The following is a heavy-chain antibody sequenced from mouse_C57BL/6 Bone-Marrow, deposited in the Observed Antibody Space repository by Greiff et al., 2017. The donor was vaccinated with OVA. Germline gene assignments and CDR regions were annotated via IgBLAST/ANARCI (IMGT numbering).Heavy chain of an antibody. Sequence: VQLQQSGAELVKPGASVKMSCKASGYTFTSYWITWVKQRPGQGLEWIGDIYPGSGSTNYNEKFKSKATLTVDTSSSTAYMQLSSLTSEDSAVYYCAGALYGNYVPWYFDVWGTGTTVTVSS. D-gene: IGHD2-1*01. CDR3: AGALYGNYVPWYFDV. CDR1: GYTFTSYW. V-gene: IGHV1-55*01. J-gene: IGHJ1*03. CDR2: IYPGSGST.